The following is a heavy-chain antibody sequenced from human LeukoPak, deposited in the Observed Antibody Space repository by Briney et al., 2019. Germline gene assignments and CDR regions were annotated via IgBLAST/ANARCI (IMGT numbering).Heavy chain of an antibody. CDR2: IYPGDSDT. CDR1: GYSFTSYW. V-gene: IGHV5-51*01. CDR3: TYGDYAANWFDP. Sequence: GESLKISCKGSGYSFTSYWIVWVRQMPGKGLEWMGIIYPGDSDTTYSPSFQGRVTISADKSISTAYLQWSSLKASDTAMYYCTYGDYAANWFDPWGQGTLVTVSS. J-gene: IGHJ5*02. D-gene: IGHD4-17*01.